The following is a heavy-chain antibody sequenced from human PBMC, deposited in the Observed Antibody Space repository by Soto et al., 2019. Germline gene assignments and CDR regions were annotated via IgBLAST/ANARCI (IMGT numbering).Heavy chain of an antibody. CDR1: GGTFTTYT. J-gene: IGHJ5*02. Sequence: QVRLVQSGAELKEPGSSVRVSCKASGGTFTTYTVNWVRQAPGQGLEWIGGIISIFGTANYAQKFQGRVTITADKSTGTVYMELSSLRSEDTAMYYCGRGVYVGRELVPSWGQGTLVTVAS. D-gene: IGHD1-26*01. CDR2: IISIFGTA. CDR3: GRGVYVGRELVPS. V-gene: IGHV1-69*06.